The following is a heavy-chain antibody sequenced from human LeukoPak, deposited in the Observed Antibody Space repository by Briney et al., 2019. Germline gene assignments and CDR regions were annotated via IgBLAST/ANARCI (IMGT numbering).Heavy chain of an antibody. D-gene: IGHD3-10*01. V-gene: IGHV4-34*01. Sequence: EPSETLSLTCAVYGGSFSGYYWSWIRQPPGKGLEWIGEINHSGSTNYNPSPKSRVTISVDTSKNQFSLKLSSVTAADTAVYYCARGNNYYGSGSYYNRRMNFDYWGQGTLVTVSS. CDR3: ARGNNYYGSGSYYNRRMNFDY. CDR2: INHSGST. CDR1: GGSFSGYY. J-gene: IGHJ4*02.